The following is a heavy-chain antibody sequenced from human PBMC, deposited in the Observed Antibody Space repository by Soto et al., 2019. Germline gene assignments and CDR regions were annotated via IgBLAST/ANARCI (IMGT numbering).Heavy chain of an antibody. J-gene: IGHJ4*02. V-gene: IGHV3-48*02. CDR3: ARVLEYDYGDYDDY. CDR2: ISSSSSTI. Sequence: PGGSLRLSCAASGFTVSSYYMNWVRQATGKGLEWVSYISSSSSTIYYADSVKGRFTISRDNAKNSLYLQMNSLRDEDTAVYYCARVLEYDYGDYDDYWGQGTLVTVSS. CDR1: GFTVSSYY. D-gene: IGHD4-17*01.